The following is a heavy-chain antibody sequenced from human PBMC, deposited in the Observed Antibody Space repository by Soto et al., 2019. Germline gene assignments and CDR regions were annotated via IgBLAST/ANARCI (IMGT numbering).Heavy chain of an antibody. V-gene: IGHV1-18*01. CDR2: ITTNSANT. CDR3: ARTRGYSYGYADY. Sequence: ASVKVSCKASGYTFTNYGLTWVRQAPGQGLEWMGWITTNSANTNYAQNFQGRVTMTTDTSTSTAYMELRSLRSDDTAVYFCARTRGYSYGYADYWGQGTLVTVS. D-gene: IGHD5-18*01. CDR1: GYTFTNYG. J-gene: IGHJ4*02.